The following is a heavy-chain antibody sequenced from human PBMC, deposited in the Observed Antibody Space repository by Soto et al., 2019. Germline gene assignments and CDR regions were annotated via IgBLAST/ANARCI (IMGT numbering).Heavy chain of an antibody. V-gene: IGHV4-59*08. Sequence: SETLSLTCTVSGGSISSYYWSWIRQPPGKGLEWIRYIYYSGSTNYNPSLKSRVTISVDTSKNQFSLKLSSVTAADTAVYYCAILGGALSQIDYWGQGTLVTVSS. CDR2: IYYSGST. D-gene: IGHD1-26*01. CDR1: GGSISSYY. CDR3: AILGGALSQIDY. J-gene: IGHJ4*02.